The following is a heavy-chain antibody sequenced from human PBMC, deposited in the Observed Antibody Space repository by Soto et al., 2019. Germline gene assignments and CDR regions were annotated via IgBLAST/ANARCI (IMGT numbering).Heavy chain of an antibody. V-gene: IGHV3-53*01. CDR1: ALGVSNNY. CDR3: AREDRRRDGRDYSYYYGMDV. J-gene: IGHJ6*02. CDR2: LYSGGTT. D-gene: IGHD3-16*01. Sequence: GGSLRLSCAASALGVSNNYLGWVRQPPGKWLELVSVLYSGGTTYYADSVKGRFTISRDKSKNALYLQMNSLSAEDTAVYYCAREDRRRDGRDYSYYYGMDVWGQGTTVTVSS.